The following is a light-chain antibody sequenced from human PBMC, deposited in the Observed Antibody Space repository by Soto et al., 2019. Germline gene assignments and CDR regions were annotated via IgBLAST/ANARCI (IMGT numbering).Light chain of an antibody. CDR3: QQYNNWPPWT. CDR1: QSVSNN. V-gene: IGKV3-15*01. Sequence: IVMTQSPATLSVSPGERATLSCRASQSVSNNLAWYQQKPGQAPRLLIYDASTRATGIPARFSGSGSGTEFTLTISGLQSEDFAVYYCQQYNNWPPWTFGRGTKVEIK. CDR2: DAS. J-gene: IGKJ1*01.